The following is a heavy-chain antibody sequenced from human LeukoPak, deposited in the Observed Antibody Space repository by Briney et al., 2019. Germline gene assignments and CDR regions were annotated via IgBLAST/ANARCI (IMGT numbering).Heavy chain of an antibody. D-gene: IGHD6-13*01. Sequence: SETLSLTCAVYGGSFSGYYWSWIRQPPGKGLEWIGEINHSGSTYYNPSLKSRVTISVDRSKNQFSLKLSSVTAADTAVYYCARVVTSSWYTPYYFDYWGQGTLVTVSS. V-gene: IGHV4-34*01. CDR1: GGSFSGYY. CDR2: INHSGST. CDR3: ARVVTSSWYTPYYFDY. J-gene: IGHJ4*02.